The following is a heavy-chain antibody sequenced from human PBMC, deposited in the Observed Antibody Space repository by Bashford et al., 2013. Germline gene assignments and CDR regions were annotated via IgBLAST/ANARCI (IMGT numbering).Heavy chain of an antibody. J-gene: IGHJ4*02. CDR2: ISSSSSTI. D-gene: IGHD3-22*01. Sequence: VRQAPGKGLEWVSYISSSSSTIYYADSVKGRFTISRDSSKHTLYLQMISLGAEDTAVYHCAKDSYYYDTTGFYIFEYWGRGTLVTVSS. V-gene: IGHV3-48*01. CDR3: AKDSYYYDTTGFYIFEY.